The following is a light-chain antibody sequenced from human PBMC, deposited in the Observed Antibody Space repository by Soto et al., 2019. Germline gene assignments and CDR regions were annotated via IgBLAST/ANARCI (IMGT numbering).Light chain of an antibody. V-gene: IGKV3-20*01. CDR3: QQYGSSPIT. J-gene: IGKJ5*01. Sequence: EIVLTQSPGTLYLSPGERATLSCRASQSVSSNYLAWYQQKPGQAPRLLIYGASNRATGIPDRFTGSGSGTDFTLTISRLEPEDFAVYYCQQYGSSPITFGQGTRLEMK. CDR1: QSVSSNY. CDR2: GAS.